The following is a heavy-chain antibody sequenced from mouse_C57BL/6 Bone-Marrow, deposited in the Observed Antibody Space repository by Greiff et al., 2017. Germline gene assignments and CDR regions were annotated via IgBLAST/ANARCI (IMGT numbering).Heavy chain of an antibody. CDR3: ARRRGFPSFAY. CDR1: GYTFTSYW. Sequence: QVHVKQPGAELVKPGASVKMSCKASGYTFTSYWITWVKQRPGQGLEWIGDIYPGSGSTNYNEKFKSKATLTVDTSSSTAYMQLSSLTSEDSAVYYCARRRGFPSFAYWGQGTLVTVSA. J-gene: IGHJ3*01. V-gene: IGHV1-55*01. CDR2: IYPGSGST.